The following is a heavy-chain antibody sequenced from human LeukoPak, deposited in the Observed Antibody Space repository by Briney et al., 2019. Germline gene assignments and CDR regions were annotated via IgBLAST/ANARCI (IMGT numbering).Heavy chain of an antibody. Sequence: PSETLSLTCTVSGGSISSYYWSWIRQPPGKGLEWIGYIYYSGSTNYNPSLKSRVTISVDTSKNQFSQKLSSVTAADTAVYYCARGQYYYDSSGYYKALYFDYWGQGTLVTVSS. J-gene: IGHJ4*02. D-gene: IGHD3-22*01. CDR1: GGSISSYY. CDR2: IYYSGST. CDR3: ARGQYYYDSSGYYKALYFDY. V-gene: IGHV4-59*12.